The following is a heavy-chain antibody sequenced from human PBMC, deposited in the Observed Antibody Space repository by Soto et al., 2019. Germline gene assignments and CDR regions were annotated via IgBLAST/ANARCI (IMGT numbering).Heavy chain of an antibody. CDR3: ARAHCSSTSCYVGYNWFDP. J-gene: IGHJ5*02. V-gene: IGHV3-13*01. D-gene: IGHD2-2*01. CDR2: IGTAGDT. Sequence: GGSLRLSCAASGFTFSSSDMHWVRQATGKSLEWVSAIGTAGDTYYPGSVKGRFTISREDAKNSLYLQMNSLRAEGTAVYYCARAHCSSTSCYVGYNWFDPWGQGTLVTVSS. CDR1: GFTFSSSD.